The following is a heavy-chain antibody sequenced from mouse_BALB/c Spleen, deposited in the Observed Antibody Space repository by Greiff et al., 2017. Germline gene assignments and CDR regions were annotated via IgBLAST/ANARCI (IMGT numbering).Heavy chain of an antibody. CDR2: ISSGSSTI. Sequence: EVHLVESGGGLVQPGGSRKLSCAASGFTFSSFGMHWVRQAPEKGLEWVAYISSGSSTIYYADTVKGRFTISRDNPKNTLFLQMTSLRSEDTAMYYCARWGNYGSSPWFAYWGQGTLVTVSA. J-gene: IGHJ3*01. CDR1: GFTFSSFG. CDR3: ARWGNYGSSPWFAY. V-gene: IGHV5-17*02. D-gene: IGHD1-1*01.